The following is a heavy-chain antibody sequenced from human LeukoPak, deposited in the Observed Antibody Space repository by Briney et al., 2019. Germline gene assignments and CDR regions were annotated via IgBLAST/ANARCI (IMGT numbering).Heavy chain of an antibody. CDR3: ARGVPRPFDY. J-gene: IGHJ4*02. Sequence: PGGSLRLSCAASGFTFSSYSMSWVRQAPGKGLEWVSSISSSSSYIYYADSVKGRFTTSRDNAKNSLYLQMNSLRAEDTAVYYCARGVPRPFDYWGQGTLVTVSS. CDR2: ISSSSSYI. V-gene: IGHV3-21*01. CDR1: GFTFSSYS.